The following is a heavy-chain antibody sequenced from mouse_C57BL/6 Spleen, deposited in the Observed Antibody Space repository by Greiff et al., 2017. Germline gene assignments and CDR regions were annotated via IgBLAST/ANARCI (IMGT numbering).Heavy chain of an antibody. J-gene: IGHJ3*01. Sequence: VQLQESGAELVKPGASVKLSCKASGYNFTEYTIHWVKQRSGQGLEWIGWFYPGSGSIKYNEKFKDKATLTADKSSSTVYLELSRLTSEDAAGYFGARHEDPYYSGRFAYWGQGTLVTVSA. V-gene: IGHV1-62-2*01. CDR2: FYPGSGSI. CDR1: GYNFTEYT. D-gene: IGHD2-12*01. CDR3: ARHEDPYYSGRFAY.